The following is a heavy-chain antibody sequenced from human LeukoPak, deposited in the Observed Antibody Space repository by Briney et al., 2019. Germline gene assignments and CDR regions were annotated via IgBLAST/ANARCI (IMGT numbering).Heavy chain of an antibody. D-gene: IGHD2-15*01. Sequence: GASVTVSCTASGYTFTVYYPHWVRQAPGQGLEWLGWVNPNSGDTTYAQKFQGRATMTSDTSISGAYMELSSLRSDDTAIYYCARTDKWCNGGTCHLDYWGQGTLVTVSS. J-gene: IGHJ4*02. CDR2: VNPNSGDT. CDR3: ARTDKWCNGGTCHLDY. V-gene: IGHV1-2*02. CDR1: GYTFTVYY.